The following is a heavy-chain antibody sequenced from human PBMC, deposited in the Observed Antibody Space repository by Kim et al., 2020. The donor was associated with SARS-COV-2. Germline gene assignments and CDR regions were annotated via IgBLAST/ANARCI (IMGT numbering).Heavy chain of an antibody. Sequence: GESLKISCKGSGYSFTSYWISWVRQMPGKGLEWMGRIDPSDSYTNYSPSFQGHVTISADKSISTAYLQWSSLKASDTAMYYCARHGSSGWTPMGFDPWGQGTLVTVSS. CDR1: GYSFTSYW. CDR2: IDPSDSYT. V-gene: IGHV5-10-1*01. CDR3: ARHGSSGWTPMGFDP. J-gene: IGHJ5*02. D-gene: IGHD6-19*01.